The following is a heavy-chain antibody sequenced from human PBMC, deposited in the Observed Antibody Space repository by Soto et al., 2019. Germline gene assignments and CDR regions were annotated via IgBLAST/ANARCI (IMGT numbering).Heavy chain of an antibody. D-gene: IGHD2-15*01. Sequence: GGSLRLSCAASGFTFSSYWMSWVRQAPGKGLEWVANIKQDGSEKYYVDSVKGRFTISRDNAKNSLYLQMNSLRAEDTAVYYCASIPLGYCSGGSCYSGEYYFDYWGQGTLVTVSS. J-gene: IGHJ4*02. V-gene: IGHV3-7*01. CDR3: ASIPLGYCSGGSCYSGEYYFDY. CDR2: IKQDGSEK. CDR1: GFTFSSYW.